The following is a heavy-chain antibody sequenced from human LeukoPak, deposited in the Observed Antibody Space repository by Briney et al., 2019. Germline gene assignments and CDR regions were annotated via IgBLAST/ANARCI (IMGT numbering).Heavy chain of an antibody. CDR3: TRGPFRTELDY. J-gene: IGHJ4*02. D-gene: IGHD1-1*01. CDR2: INTKTGNP. V-gene: IGHV7-4-1*02. CDR1: GYTFSSSG. Sequence: ASVKVSCKASGYTFSSSGMNWVRQAPGQGLEWMGWINTKTGNPSYAQGFTGRFVFSLDTSVSTTYLQISSLKAEDTAVYYCTRGPFRTELDYWGQGTLVTVSS.